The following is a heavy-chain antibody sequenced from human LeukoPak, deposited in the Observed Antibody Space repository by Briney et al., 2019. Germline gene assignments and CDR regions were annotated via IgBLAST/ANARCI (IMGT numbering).Heavy chain of an antibody. CDR3: ARDTSGYGRGSFDY. D-gene: IGHD3-22*01. CDR2: ICYSGST. V-gene: IGHV4-59*01. CDR1: GGSISSYY. J-gene: IGHJ4*02. Sequence: SETLSLTCTVSGGSISSYYWSWIRQPPGKGLEWIGYICYSGSTNYNPSLKSRVTISVDTSNNQFSLKLSSVTAADTAVYYCARDTSGYGRGSFDYWGQGTLVTVSS.